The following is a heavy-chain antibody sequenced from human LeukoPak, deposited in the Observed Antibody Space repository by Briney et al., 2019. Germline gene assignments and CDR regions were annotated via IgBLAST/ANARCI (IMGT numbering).Heavy chain of an antibody. Sequence: GGSLGLSCAASGFTFSSYAMSWVRQAPGKGLEWVSAISGSGGSTYYADSVQGRFTVSRDNSKNTLYLQMNSLRAEDTAVYYCAKDWWIQLWSVTDDWGQGTLVTVSP. J-gene: IGHJ4*02. CDR3: AKDWWIQLWSVTDD. CDR2: ISGSGGST. CDR1: GFTFSSYA. V-gene: IGHV3-23*01. D-gene: IGHD5-18*01.